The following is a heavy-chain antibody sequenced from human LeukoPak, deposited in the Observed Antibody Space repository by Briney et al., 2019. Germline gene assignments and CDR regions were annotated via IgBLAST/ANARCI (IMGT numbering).Heavy chain of an antibody. CDR2: IDYSGST. V-gene: IGHV4-39*07. J-gene: IGHJ2*01. D-gene: IGHD6-13*01. CDR3: ARDSHSSSWLHWYFDL. CDR1: GDSSSNSIYY. Sequence: SETLSLTCAVSGDSSSNSIYYWGWIRQPPGKGLEWIGSIDYSGSTYYNPSLKSRATISIDTSKNQFSLKLSSVTAADTAVYYCARDSHSSSWLHWYFDLWGRGTLVTVSS.